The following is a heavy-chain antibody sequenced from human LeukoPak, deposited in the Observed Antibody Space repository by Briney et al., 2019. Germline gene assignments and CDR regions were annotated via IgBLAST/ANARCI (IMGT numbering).Heavy chain of an antibody. V-gene: IGHV4-34*01. D-gene: IGHD3-10*01. J-gene: IGHJ5*02. CDR1: GFTFSRFW. CDR2: INHSGST. Sequence: GSLRLSCAASGFTFSRFWMSWVRQPPGKGLEWIGEINHSGSTNYNPSLKSRVTISVDTSKNQFSLKLSSVTAADTAVYYCARRALLWFGELFLRGNWFDPWGQGTLVTVSS. CDR3: ARRALLWFGELFLRGNWFDP.